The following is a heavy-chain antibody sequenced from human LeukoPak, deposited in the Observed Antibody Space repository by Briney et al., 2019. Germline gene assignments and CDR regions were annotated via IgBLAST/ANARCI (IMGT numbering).Heavy chain of an antibody. CDR2: ISWNSGGI. J-gene: IGHJ4*02. V-gene: IGHV3-9*01. D-gene: IGHD6-13*01. Sequence: GGSLRLSCAASGFTFDDYAMHWVRQAPGKGLEWVSGISWNSGGIGYADSVKGRFTISRDNAKNSLYLQMNSLRAEDTALYYCAKSPAAGPLDMELVDYWGQGTLVTVSS. CDR1: GFTFDDYA. CDR3: AKSPAAGPLDMELVDY.